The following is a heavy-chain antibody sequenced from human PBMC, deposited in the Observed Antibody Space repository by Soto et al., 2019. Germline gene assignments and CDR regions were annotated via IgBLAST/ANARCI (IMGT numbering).Heavy chain of an antibody. V-gene: IGHV1-58*02. J-gene: IGHJ3*02. D-gene: IGHD3-22*01. CDR2: IVAGSGNT. Sequence: VKVSCQASGLTFIDSAIKWVRQTSGHRLEWIGWIVAGSGNTNYAQEFQGRVSITRDMSTNTGYMELSSLRSEDSAVFYCATYVLTSSDDSSGYYFDGFDTWGQGTMVTVSS. CDR3: ATYVLTSSDDSSGYYFDGFDT. CDR1: GLTFIDSA.